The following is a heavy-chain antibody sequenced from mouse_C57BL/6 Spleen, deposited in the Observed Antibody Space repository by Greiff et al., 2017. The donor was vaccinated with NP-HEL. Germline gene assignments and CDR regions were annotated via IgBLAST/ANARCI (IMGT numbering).Heavy chain of an antibody. Sequence: QVQLQQSGAELVRPGTSVKVSCKASGYAFTNYLIEWVKQRPGQGLEWIGVINPGSGGTNYNEKFKGKATLTADKSSSTAYMQLSSLTSEDSAVYFCARGGSILDYWGQGTTLTVSS. CDR3: ARGGSILDY. CDR2: INPGSGGT. D-gene: IGHD1-1*01. V-gene: IGHV1-54*01. J-gene: IGHJ2*01. CDR1: GYAFTNYL.